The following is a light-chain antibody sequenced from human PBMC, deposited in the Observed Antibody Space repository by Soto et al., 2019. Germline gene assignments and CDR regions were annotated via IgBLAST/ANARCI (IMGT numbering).Light chain of an antibody. V-gene: IGKV1-5*03. CDR1: QSISSW. J-gene: IGKJ1*01. Sequence: DIQMTQSPSTLSASVGDRVTITCRASQSISSWLAWYQQKPGKAPKVLIYKASSLESGVPSRFSVSGSGTEFTLTISSLQPDDFATYYCQQYNSLWTFGQGTKVEIK. CDR3: QQYNSLWT. CDR2: KAS.